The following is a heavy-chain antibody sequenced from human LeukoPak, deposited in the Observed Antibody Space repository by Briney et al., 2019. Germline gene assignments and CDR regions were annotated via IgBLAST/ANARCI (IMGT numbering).Heavy chain of an antibody. CDR2: IYYSGST. V-gene: IGHV4-4*02. J-gene: IGHJ5*02. D-gene: IGHD3-22*01. CDR3: ARDPVKYYYDSSGPSNWFDP. CDR1: GGSITSGNW. Sequence: SETLSLTCGVSGGSITSGNWWSWVRQPPGKGLEWIGSIYYSGSTYYNPSLKSRVTISVDTSKNQFSLKLSSVTAADTAVYYCARDPVKYYYDSSGPSNWFDPWGQGTLVTVSS.